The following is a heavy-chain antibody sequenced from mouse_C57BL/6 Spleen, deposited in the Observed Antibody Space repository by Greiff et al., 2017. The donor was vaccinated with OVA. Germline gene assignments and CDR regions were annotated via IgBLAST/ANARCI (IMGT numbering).Heavy chain of an antibody. D-gene: IGHD2-5*01. CDR3: AREGYYSNRGAMDY. CDR1: GYAFSSSW. J-gene: IGHJ4*01. V-gene: IGHV1-82*01. CDR2: IYPGDGDT. Sequence: VQLQQSGPELVKPGASVKISCKASGYAFSSSWMNWVKQRPGKGLEWIGRIYPGDGDTNYNGKFKGKATLTADKSSSTAYMQLSSLTSEDSAVYFCAREGYYSNRGAMDYWGQGASVTVSS.